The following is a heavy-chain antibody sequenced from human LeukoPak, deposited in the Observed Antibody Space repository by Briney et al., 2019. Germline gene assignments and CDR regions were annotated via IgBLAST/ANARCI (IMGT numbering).Heavy chain of an antibody. V-gene: IGHV1-24*01. CDR2: FDPEDGET. Sequence: ASVKVSCKVSGYTLTELSMHWVRQAPGKGLEWMGGFDPEDGETIYAQKFQGRVTMTRDTSTSTVYMELSSLRSEDTAVYYCARDTSGLQVYSSSGSYYYYGMDVWGQGTTVTVSS. CDR3: ARDTSGLQVYSSSGSYYYYGMDV. D-gene: IGHD6-6*01. J-gene: IGHJ6*02. CDR1: GYTLTELS.